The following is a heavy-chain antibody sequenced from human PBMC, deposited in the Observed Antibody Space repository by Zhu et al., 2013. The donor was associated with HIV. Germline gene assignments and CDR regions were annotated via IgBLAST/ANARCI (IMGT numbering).Heavy chain of an antibody. CDR3: ASYSGYSI. D-gene: IGHD5-12*01. J-gene: IGHJ4*02. Sequence: HVQLVQSGAEVKKPGASVKVSCKASGYTFSSYEINWVRQATGQGPEWMGWMNPNNGNAGYAQNFQGRLTMTRDTSINTAYMELSSLRSEDTAVYYCASYSGYSIWGQGTLVHRLL. V-gene: IGHV1-8*01. CDR2: MNPNNGNA. CDR1: GYTFSSYE.